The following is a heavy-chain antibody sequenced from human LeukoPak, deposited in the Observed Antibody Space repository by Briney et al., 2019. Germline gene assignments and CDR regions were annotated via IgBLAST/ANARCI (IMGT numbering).Heavy chain of an antibody. V-gene: IGHV3-21*01. CDR3: AKVLSNQSDYYDSSGQHDAFDI. Sequence: PGGSLRLSCAASGFTFSSYSRNWVRQAPGKGLGWVSSISSSSSCIYYADSVKGRFTISRDNAKNSLYLQMNSLRAADTAVYYCAKVLSNQSDYYDSSGQHDAFDIWGQGTMVTVCS. D-gene: IGHD3-22*01. J-gene: IGHJ3*02. CDR2: ISSSSSCI. CDR1: GFTFSSYS.